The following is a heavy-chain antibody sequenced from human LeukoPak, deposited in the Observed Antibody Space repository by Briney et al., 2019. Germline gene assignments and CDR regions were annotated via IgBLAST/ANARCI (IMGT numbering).Heavy chain of an antibody. CDR3: ARYDSSSYHAFDI. Sequence: GGSLRLSCAASGFTFSSYWMHWVRQAPGKGLVWVSRINSDGSSRSYADSVKGRFTISSDNAKNTLYLQMNSLRAEDTAVYYCARYDSSSYHAFDIWGQGTMVTVSS. D-gene: IGHD3-22*01. J-gene: IGHJ3*02. CDR2: INSDGSSR. CDR1: GFTFSSYW. V-gene: IGHV3-74*01.